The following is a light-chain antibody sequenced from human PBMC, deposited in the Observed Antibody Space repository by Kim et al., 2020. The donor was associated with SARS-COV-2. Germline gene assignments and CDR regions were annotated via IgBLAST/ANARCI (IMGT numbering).Light chain of an antibody. Sequence: SIGYSLNWYQQRPVKAPKVLIYAALSLHVGVPSRFSGSGSGTEFKLNISSLQHEDFATYYCQQTYRTPTFGGGTKVDIK. CDR2: AAL. J-gene: IGKJ4*01. V-gene: IGKV1-39*01. CDR1: SIGYS. CDR3: QQTYRTPT.